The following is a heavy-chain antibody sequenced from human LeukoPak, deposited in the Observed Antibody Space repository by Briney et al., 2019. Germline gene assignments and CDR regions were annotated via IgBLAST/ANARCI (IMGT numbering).Heavy chain of an antibody. CDR2: ISGSGGST. CDR3: ARPHSSGYYWYYFDY. D-gene: IGHD3-22*01. CDR1: GFTFSSYA. Sequence: GSLRLSCAASGFTFSSYAISWVRQAPGKGLEWVSAISGSGGSTYYADSVKGRFTISRDNSKNTLYLQMNSLRAEDTAVYYCARPHSSGYYWYYFDYWGQGTLVTVSS. V-gene: IGHV3-23*01. J-gene: IGHJ4*02.